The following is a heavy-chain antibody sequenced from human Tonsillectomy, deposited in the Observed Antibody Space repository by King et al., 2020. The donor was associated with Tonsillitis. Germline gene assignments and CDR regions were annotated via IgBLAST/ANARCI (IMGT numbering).Heavy chain of an antibody. CDR3: ARALGSSGYALDY. V-gene: IGHV3-33*08. CDR2: IWYDGGNK. CDR1: GFTFSNFC. J-gene: IGHJ4*02. D-gene: IGHD3-22*01. Sequence: VQLVESGGGVVQPGRSLRLSCAASGFTFSNFCMHWVRQAPGEGLDWVAVIWYDGGNKYYADSVKGRVTVSRDNSKNTLFLQMNSLRAEDTAVYYCARALGSSGYALDYWGQGTLVTVSS.